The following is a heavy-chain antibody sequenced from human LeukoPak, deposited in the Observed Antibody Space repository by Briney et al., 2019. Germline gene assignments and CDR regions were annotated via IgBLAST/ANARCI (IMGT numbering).Heavy chain of an antibody. CDR2: IYYSGST. CDR1: GGSVSSGSYY. CDR3: ARDYGADYYYHYMDV. V-gene: IGHV4-61*01. Sequence: PSETLSLTCTVSGGSVSSGSYYWSWIRQPPGKGLEWIGYIYYSGSTNYNPSLKSRVTISVDTSKNQFSLKLSSVTAADTAVYYCARDYGADYYYHYMDVWGKGTTVTVSS. D-gene: IGHD4-17*01. J-gene: IGHJ6*03.